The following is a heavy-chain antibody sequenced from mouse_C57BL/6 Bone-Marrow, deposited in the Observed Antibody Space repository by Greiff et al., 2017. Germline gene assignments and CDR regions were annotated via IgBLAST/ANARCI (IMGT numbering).Heavy chain of an antibody. CDR3: ARALITTVVEDY. V-gene: IGHV1-50*01. Sequence: VQLQQPGAELVKPGASVKLSCKASGYTFTSYWMQWVKQRPGQGLEWIGEIDPSDSYTNYNQKFKGKATLTVDTSSSTAYMQLSSLTSEDSAVYYCARALITTVVEDYWGQGTSVTVSS. J-gene: IGHJ4*01. D-gene: IGHD1-1*01. CDR2: IDPSDSYT. CDR1: GYTFTSYW.